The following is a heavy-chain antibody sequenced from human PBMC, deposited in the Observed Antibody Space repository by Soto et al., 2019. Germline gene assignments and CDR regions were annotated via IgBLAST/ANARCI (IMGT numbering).Heavy chain of an antibody. CDR1: GGSITGYY. D-gene: IGHD4-17*01. V-gene: IGHV4-59*08. CDR2: IYDSGTT. J-gene: IGHJ4*02. CDR3: ARRNYGEEGYFFDF. Sequence: QVQLRESGPGLVRPSETLSLTCTVSGGSITGYYWSWIRQPPGKGLEWIGYIYDSGTTTYIAALKSRVTISADTSKNQFSLNLRSVTAADTAVYYCARRNYGEEGYFFDFWGQGLLVTVSS.